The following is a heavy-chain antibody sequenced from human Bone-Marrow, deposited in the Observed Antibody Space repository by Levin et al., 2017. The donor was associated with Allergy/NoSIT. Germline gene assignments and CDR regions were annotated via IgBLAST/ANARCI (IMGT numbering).Heavy chain of an antibody. CDR3: ATTGYDTSTGNPIDC. CDR2: IITILGLV. V-gene: IGHV1-69*02. D-gene: IGHD3-9*01. Sequence: GGSLRLSCKASEGTFSSYTLSWVRQAPGQGLEWMGRIITILGLVNYTQKLQGRVTITADKSTNTAYVELSSLRSEDTAIYYCATTGYDTSTGNPIDCWGQGTLVIVSS. CDR1: EGTFSSYT. J-gene: IGHJ4*02.